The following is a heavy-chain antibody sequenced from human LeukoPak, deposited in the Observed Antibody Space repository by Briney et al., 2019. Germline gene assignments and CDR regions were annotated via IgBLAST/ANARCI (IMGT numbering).Heavy chain of an antibody. CDR1: GDSISSTSYY. Sequence: SSQTLSLTCTVSGDSISSTSYYWSWIRQPAGKGLEWIGRIYTSGSSDYNPSLKSRVTISVDTSKNHFSLKLGSVTAADTAVYYCARGYSGYGTRFDPWGQGTLVTVSS. CDR2: IYTSGSS. V-gene: IGHV4-61*02. D-gene: IGHD5-12*01. J-gene: IGHJ5*02. CDR3: ARGYSGYGTRFDP.